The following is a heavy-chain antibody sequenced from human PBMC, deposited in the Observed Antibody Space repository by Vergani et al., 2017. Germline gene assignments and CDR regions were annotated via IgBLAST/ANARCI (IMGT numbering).Heavy chain of an antibody. CDR1: GFTFSSYW. Sequence: EVQLVESGGGLVQPGGSLRLSCAASGFTFSSYWMSWVRQAPGKGLEWLSSISSSSSYIYYADSVKGRFTISRDNAKNSLYLQMNSLRAEDTAVYYCARFIVVVPGSIRYGMDVWGQGTTITVSS. CDR3: ARFIVVVPGSIRYGMDV. V-gene: IGHV3-21*01. D-gene: IGHD2-2*02. CDR2: ISSSSSYI. J-gene: IGHJ6*02.